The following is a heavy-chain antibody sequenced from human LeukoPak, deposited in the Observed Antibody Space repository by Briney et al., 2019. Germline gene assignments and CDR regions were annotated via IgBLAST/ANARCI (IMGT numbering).Heavy chain of an antibody. Sequence: SETLSLTCTVSGGSISSYYWSWIRQPPGKGLEWIGYIHYSGSTNYNPSLKSRVTISVDTSKNQFSLKLSSVTAADTAVYYCAGSGSYYMNVDYWGQGTLVTVSS. CDR3: AGSGSYYMNVDY. J-gene: IGHJ4*02. D-gene: IGHD1-26*01. CDR2: IHYSGST. CDR1: GGSISSYY. V-gene: IGHV4-59*01.